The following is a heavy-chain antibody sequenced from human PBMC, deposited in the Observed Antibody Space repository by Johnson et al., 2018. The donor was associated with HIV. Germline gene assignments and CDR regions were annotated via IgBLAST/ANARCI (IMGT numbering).Heavy chain of an antibody. V-gene: IGHV3-15*01. D-gene: IGHD2-2*01. CDR1: GFTFSNAW. Sequence: VQLVESGGGLVKPGGSLRLSCAASGFTFSNAWMSWVRQAPGKGLEWVGRIKSKTDGGTTDYAAPVNGRFTISRDDSNNTMYLQMNSLKTEDTAVYDCTTDLVPAAKEPGVVGGALDIWGQGTMVTVSS. J-gene: IGHJ3*02. CDR2: IKSKTDGGTT. CDR3: TTDLVPAAKEPGVVGGALDI.